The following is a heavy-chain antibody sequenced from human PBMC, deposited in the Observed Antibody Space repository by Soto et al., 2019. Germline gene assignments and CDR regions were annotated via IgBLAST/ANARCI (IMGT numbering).Heavy chain of an antibody. D-gene: IGHD1-1*01. V-gene: IGHV1-18*04. J-gene: IGHJ4*02. CDR1: GYMFPSYG. Sequence: ASVKVSCKTSGYMFPSYGISWVRQAPGQGLEWMGWISTYNGNTKYAQGLQGRVTMTTDTSTTTAYMELRSLRSDDTAVYYCTRSTTAGTPHSDHWGQGTLVTVSS. CDR3: TRSTTAGTPHSDH. CDR2: ISTYNGNT.